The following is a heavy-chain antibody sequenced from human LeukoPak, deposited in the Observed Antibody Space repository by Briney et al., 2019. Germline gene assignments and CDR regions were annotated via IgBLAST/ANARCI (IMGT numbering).Heavy chain of an antibody. CDR1: GFTFSSYE. Sequence: PGGSLRLSXAASGFTFSSYEMNWVRQAPGKGLEWVSYISSSGSTIYYADSVKGRFTISRDNAKNSLYLQMNSLRAEDTAVYYCARDEGQWLVPDYWGQGTLVTVSS. J-gene: IGHJ4*02. CDR3: ARDEGQWLVPDY. V-gene: IGHV3-48*03. CDR2: ISSSGSTI. D-gene: IGHD6-19*01.